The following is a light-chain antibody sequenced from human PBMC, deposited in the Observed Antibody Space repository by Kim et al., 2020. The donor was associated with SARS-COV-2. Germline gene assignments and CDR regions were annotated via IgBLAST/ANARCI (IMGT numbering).Light chain of an antibody. Sequence: QSALTQPASVSGSPGQSITISCTGTSSDVDSYNYVSWYQQHPGKAPKLMIYDVNNRPSGVSDRFSGLKSGKTASLTISGLLAEDEADYYCSSYTSSGTVIFGGGTQLTVL. CDR1: SSDVDSYNY. CDR3: SSYTSSGTVI. V-gene: IGLV2-14*03. CDR2: DVN. J-gene: IGLJ2*01.